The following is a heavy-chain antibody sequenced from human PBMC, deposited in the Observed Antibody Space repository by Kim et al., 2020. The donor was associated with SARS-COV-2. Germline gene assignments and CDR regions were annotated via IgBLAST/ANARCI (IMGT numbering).Heavy chain of an antibody. D-gene: IGHD3-16*01. Sequence: TYIYYSDPVKGRFAISRDNAKNLLYLQMNSLRVEDTAVYYCASYTVIDFWGQGILVTVSS. V-gene: IGHV3-21*06. J-gene: IGHJ4*02. CDR2: TYI. CDR3: ASYTVIDF.